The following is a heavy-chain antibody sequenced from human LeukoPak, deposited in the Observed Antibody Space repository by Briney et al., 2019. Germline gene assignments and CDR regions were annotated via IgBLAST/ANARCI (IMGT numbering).Heavy chain of an antibody. CDR2: ISDSGGST. CDR3: AKRGVVIRVILVGFHKEAYYFDS. D-gene: IGHD3-22*01. Sequence: GGSLRLSCAVSGITLSNYGMSWVRQAPGRGLVGVAGISDSGGSTNYADSVKGRFTISRDNPKNTLYLQMNSLRAEDTAVYFCAKRGVVIRVILVGFHKEAYYFDSWGQGALVTVSS. CDR1: GITLSNYG. J-gene: IGHJ4*02. V-gene: IGHV3-23*01.